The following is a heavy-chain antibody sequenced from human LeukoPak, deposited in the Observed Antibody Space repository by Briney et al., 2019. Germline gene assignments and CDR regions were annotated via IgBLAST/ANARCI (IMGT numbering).Heavy chain of an antibody. CDR1: GYTFTNSG. V-gene: IGHV1-18*01. D-gene: IGHD3-16*02. CDR3: ARDLGVIPWYLDL. CDR2: ISVYNSNT. J-gene: IGHJ2*01. Sequence: ASVTVSLTASGYTFTNSGINWVRQAPGQGLGWVGWISVYNSNTNYARKFEVRVSMTTETFTNTAYLDLEGLRPDDTAICYCARDLGVIPWYLDLWGRGTRLTVSS.